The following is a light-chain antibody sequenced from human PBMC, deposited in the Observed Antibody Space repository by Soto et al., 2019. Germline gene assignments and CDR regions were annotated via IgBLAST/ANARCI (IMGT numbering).Light chain of an antibody. J-gene: IGKJ1*01. CDR3: QQYGRSPAT. Sequence: EIVLTQSPGTLSLSPGERATLSCRASQSVGSNYLAWYQRKPGQTPRLLIYAASSRATGVPDRFSGSGSGTDFTLTISRLEPGDFAVYYCQQYGRSPATFGQGT. V-gene: IGKV3-20*01. CDR2: AAS. CDR1: QSVGSNY.